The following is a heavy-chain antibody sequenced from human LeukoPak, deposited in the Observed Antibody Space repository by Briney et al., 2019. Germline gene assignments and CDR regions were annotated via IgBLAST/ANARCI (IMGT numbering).Heavy chain of an antibody. D-gene: IGHD3-10*01. CDR2: IYYSGST. CDR3: ARVGRGSGRRAAFDY. J-gene: IGHJ4*02. V-gene: IGHV4-39*01. Sequence: SETLSLTCTVSGGSISSSSYYWGWIRQPPGKGLEWIGSIYYSGSTYYNPSLKSRVTISVDTSKNQFSLKLSSVTAADTAVYYCARVGRGSGRRAAFDYWGQGTLVTVSS. CDR1: GGSISSSSYY.